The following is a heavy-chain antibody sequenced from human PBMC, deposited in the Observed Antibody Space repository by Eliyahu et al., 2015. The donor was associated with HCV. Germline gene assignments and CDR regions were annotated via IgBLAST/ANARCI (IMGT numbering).Heavy chain of an antibody. V-gene: IGHV4-61*01. CDR1: GGSVSSGSYY. J-gene: IGHJ3*02. CDR2: IYYSGST. D-gene: IGHD5-18*01. Sequence: QVQLQESGPGLVKPSETLSLTCTVXGGSVSSGSYYWSWIRQPPGKGLEWIGYIYYSGSTNYNPSLKSRVTISVDTSKNQFSLKLSSVTAADTAVYYCARDSYGGRVDAFDIWGQGTMVTVSS. CDR3: ARDSYGGRVDAFDI.